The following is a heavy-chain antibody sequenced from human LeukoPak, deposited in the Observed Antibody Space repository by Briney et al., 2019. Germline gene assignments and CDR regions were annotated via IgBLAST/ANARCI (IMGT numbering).Heavy chain of an antibody. Sequence: PGGSLRLSCAASGFTFSSYSMNWVRQAPGKGLEWISYITTSGGAKNYADSVKGRFTISRDNSKNTLYLQMNSLRAEATAVYYCAKDEGQQQLEYYFDYWGQGTLVTVSS. CDR3: AKDEGQQQLEYYFDY. V-gene: IGHV3-48*01. CDR1: GFTFSSYS. D-gene: IGHD6-13*01. CDR2: ITTSGGAK. J-gene: IGHJ4*02.